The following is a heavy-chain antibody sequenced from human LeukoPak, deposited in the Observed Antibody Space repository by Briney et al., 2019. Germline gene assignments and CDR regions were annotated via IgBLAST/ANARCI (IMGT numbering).Heavy chain of an antibody. Sequence: GRCPRVSCAAPRFTFSSYVMHWVRQALGKGLEWVAVISYDGSNKYYADSVKGRFTISRDNSKNTLYLQMNSLRAEDTAVYYCARDHGGLGQYIVVVPAAIDYYGMDVWGQGTTVTVSS. CDR3: ARDHGGLGQYIVVVPAAIDYYGMDV. CDR1: RFTFSSYV. J-gene: IGHJ6*02. D-gene: IGHD2-2*01. V-gene: IGHV3-30*04. CDR2: ISYDGSNK.